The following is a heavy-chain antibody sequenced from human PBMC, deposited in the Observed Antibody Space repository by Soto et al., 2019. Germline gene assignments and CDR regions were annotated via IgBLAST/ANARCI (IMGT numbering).Heavy chain of an antibody. V-gene: IGHV3-21*01. CDR2: ISSSSSYI. J-gene: IGHJ4*02. CDR1: GFTFSSYS. CDR3: AAWGGITIFGVVIPQLDY. D-gene: IGHD3-3*01. Sequence: EVQLVESGGGLVKPGGSLRLSCAASGFTFSSYSMNWVRQAPGKGLEWVSSISSSSSYIYYADSVKGRFTISRDNAKNSLYLKMNSLRAEDTAVYYCAAWGGITIFGVVIPQLDYWGQGTLVTVSS.